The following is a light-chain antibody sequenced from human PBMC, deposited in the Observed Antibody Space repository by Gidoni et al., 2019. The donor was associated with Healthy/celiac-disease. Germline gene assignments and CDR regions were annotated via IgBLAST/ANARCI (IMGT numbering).Light chain of an antibody. J-gene: IGKJ4*01. Sequence: DIQITQCPSSLSASVGDSVTITCRASQSISSYLNWYQQKPGKAPKLLIYAASSLQSGVPSRFSGSGSGTDFTLTISSLQPEDFATYYCQQSYSTLLTFGGGTKVEIK. CDR1: QSISSY. CDR3: QQSYSTLLT. V-gene: IGKV1-39*01. CDR2: AAS.